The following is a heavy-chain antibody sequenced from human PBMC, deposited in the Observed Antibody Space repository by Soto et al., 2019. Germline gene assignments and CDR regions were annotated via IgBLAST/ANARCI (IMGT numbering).Heavy chain of an antibody. Sequence: ASVKVSCKASGYTFTSYGISWARQAPGQGLEWMGWISAYNGNTNYAQKLQGRVTMTTDTSTSTAYMELRSLRSDDTAVYYCARSTMIVVYPQYWGQGTLVTVSS. J-gene: IGHJ4*02. CDR2: ISAYNGNT. CDR3: ARSTMIVVYPQY. CDR1: GYTFTSYG. D-gene: IGHD3-22*01. V-gene: IGHV1-18*01.